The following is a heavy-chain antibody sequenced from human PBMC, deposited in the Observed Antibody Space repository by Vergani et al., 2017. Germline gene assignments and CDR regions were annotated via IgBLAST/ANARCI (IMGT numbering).Heavy chain of an antibody. Sequence: QVQLQESGPGLVKPSETLSLTCTVSGGSISSYYWSWIRQPPGKGLEWIGYIYYSGSTNYNPSLKSRVTISVDTSKNHFSLKLSSVTAADTAVYYCAGKTGAYDILTGYYHTHPFDYWGRGTLVTVSS. D-gene: IGHD3-9*01. CDR3: AGKTGAYDILTGYYHTHPFDY. CDR1: GGSISSYY. V-gene: IGHV4-59*01. CDR2: IYYSGST. J-gene: IGHJ4*02.